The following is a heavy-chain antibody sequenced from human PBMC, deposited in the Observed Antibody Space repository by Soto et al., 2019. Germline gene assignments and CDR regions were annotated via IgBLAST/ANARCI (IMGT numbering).Heavy chain of an antibody. CDR3: ARDGTTYGHGFLGS. V-gene: IGHV3-11*05. D-gene: IGHD3-3*01. CDR1: GFIFSDFY. CDR2: ISSSSSHT. Sequence: PGGSLRLSCAASGFIFSDFYMTWIRQAPGKGLEWVSHISSSSSHTNYADSVKGRFTVSRDNANNSLYLEMNNLRADDTAVYLRARDGTTYGHGFLGSWGKGTLVTVSS. J-gene: IGHJ5*02.